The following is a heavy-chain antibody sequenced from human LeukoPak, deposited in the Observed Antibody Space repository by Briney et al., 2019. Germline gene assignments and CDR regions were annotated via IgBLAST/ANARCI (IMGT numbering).Heavy chain of an antibody. D-gene: IGHD3-3*01. V-gene: IGHV3-48*03. Sequence: GGSLRLSCAASGFTFSSYEMNWVRQAPGKGLEWLSYISSSGSTIYYADSVKGRFTISRDNAKNSLYLQMNSLRAEDTAVYYCARGDPIYDFWSGGDHWGQGSLVSVSS. CDR1: GFTFSSYE. CDR2: ISSSGSTI. J-gene: IGHJ4*02. CDR3: ARGDPIYDFWSGGDH.